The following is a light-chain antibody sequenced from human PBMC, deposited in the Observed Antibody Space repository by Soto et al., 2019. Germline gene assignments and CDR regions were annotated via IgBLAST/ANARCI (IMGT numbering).Light chain of an antibody. CDR3: QQYSSYPT. CDR1: QGISNW. V-gene: IGKV1-5*01. Sequence: DIQMTQSPSTLSASIGDTVTVACRASQGISNWLAWYQQKPGKAPKLLIFHASSLESGVPSRFSGSGSGTEFTLTISSLQSDDFATYYRQQYSSYPTFGQGTKVDIK. CDR2: HAS. J-gene: IGKJ1*01.